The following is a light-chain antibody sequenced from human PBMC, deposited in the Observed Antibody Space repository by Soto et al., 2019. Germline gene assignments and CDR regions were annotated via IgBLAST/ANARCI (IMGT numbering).Light chain of an antibody. CDR2: EGS. V-gene: IGLV2-23*01. CDR3: CSYAGSSTFVV. Sequence: QSVLTQPASVSGSPGQSITISCTGTSSDVGSYNLVSWYQPHPGKAPKLMIYEGSKRPSGVSNRFSGSKSGNTASLTISRLQAEDEADYYCCSYAGSSTFVVFGGGTQLTVL. J-gene: IGLJ2*01. CDR1: SSDVGSYNL.